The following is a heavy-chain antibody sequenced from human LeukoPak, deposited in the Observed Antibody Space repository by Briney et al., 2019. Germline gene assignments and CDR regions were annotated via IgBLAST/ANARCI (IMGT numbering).Heavy chain of an antibody. CDR1: GFTFSSYG. V-gene: IGHV3-30*02. D-gene: IGHD5-18*01. J-gene: IGHJ4*02. CDR3: AKDKRYSYGIFDY. CDR2: IRYDGSNK. Sequence: GGSLSLSCAASGFTFSSYGMHWVRQAPGKGLEWVAFIRYDGSNKYYADSVKGRFTISRDNSKNTLYLQMNSLRAEDTAVNYCAKDKRYSYGIFDYWGQGTLVTVSS.